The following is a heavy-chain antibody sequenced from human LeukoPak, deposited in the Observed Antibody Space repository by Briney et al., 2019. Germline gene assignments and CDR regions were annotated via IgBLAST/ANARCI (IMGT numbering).Heavy chain of an antibody. D-gene: IGHD3-9*01. CDR1: GFTFSSYW. CDR2: VNSDGSST. J-gene: IGHJ6*02. V-gene: IGHV3-74*01. CDR3: AREDVLRYFDWLSPYYYYGMDV. Sequence: GGSLRLSCAASGFTFSSYWMHWVRQAPGKGLVWVSRVNSDGSSTSYADSVKGRFTISRDNAKNTLYLQMNSLRAEDTAVYYCAREDVLRYFDWLSPYYYYGMDVWGQGTTVTVSS.